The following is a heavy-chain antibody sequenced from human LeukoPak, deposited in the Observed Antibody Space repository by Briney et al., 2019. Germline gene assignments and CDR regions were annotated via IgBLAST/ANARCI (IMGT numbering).Heavy chain of an antibody. CDR3: AKGPTVTIYYYYYLDV. CDR2: IRYDGSNK. Sequence: GGSLRLSCAASGFTFSRYGMHWVRQAPGKGLEWVAFIRYDGSNKYYADSVKGRFTISSDKSKNTMYLQMNSQRAEDTAVYYCAKGPTVTIYYYYYLDVWGKGTTVTISS. J-gene: IGHJ6*03. V-gene: IGHV3-30*02. D-gene: IGHD4-17*01. CDR1: GFTFSRYG.